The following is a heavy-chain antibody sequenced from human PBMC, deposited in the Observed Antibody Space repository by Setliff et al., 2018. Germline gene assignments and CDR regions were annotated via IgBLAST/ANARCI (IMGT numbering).Heavy chain of an antibody. Sequence: LRLSCAASGFTFSSYWMHWVRQAPGKGLVWVSRINSDGSSTSYADSVKGRFTISRDNAKNTLYLQMNSLRAEDTAVYYCARAYYGTVNGYSSYYGLDVWGQGTTVTVSS. J-gene: IGHJ6*02. CDR1: GFTFSSYW. CDR2: INSDGSST. D-gene: IGHD3-9*01. V-gene: IGHV3-74*01. CDR3: ARAYYGTVNGYSSYYGLDV.